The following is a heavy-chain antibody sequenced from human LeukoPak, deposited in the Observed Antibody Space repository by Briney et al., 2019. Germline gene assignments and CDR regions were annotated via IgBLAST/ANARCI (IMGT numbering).Heavy chain of an antibody. CDR2: ISAYNGNT. D-gene: IGHD2-2*03. Sequence: ASVKVSCKASGYTFTSYGISWVRQAPGQGLEWMGWISAYNGNTNYAQKLQGRVTMTTDTSTSTAYMDLRSLRSDDTAVYYCARGVDIARITDLYYLDHWGQGTLVTVSS. V-gene: IGHV1-18*01. J-gene: IGHJ4*02. CDR3: ARGVDIARITDLYYLDH. CDR1: GYTFTSYG.